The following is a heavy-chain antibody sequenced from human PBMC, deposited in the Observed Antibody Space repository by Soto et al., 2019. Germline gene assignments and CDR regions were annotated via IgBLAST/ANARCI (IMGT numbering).Heavy chain of an antibody. CDR1: GVSIRSYY. CDR2: IYYSGST. D-gene: IGHD3-10*01. J-gene: IGHJ3*02. V-gene: IGHV4-59*01. Sequence: SETLSLTCTVSGVSIRSYYCSWIRQPPGKGLEWIGYIYYSGSTNYNPSLKSRVTISVDTSKDQFSLKLSSVTAADTAVYYCARVLLLWFGELPDAFDIWGQGTMVT. CDR3: ARVLLLWFGELPDAFDI.